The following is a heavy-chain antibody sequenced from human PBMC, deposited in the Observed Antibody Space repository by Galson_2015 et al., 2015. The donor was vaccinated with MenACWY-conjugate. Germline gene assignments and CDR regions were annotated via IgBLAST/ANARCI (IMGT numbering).Heavy chain of an antibody. Sequence: SLRLSCAGSGFNFGTYAMSWVRQAPGKGLEWVAYISDSSNTIRYADSVKGRFTISRDDAKNSLYLQMNSLRAEDTAVYYCARRDSSSWYRQYFQDWGQGTLVTVSS. CDR1: GFNFGTYA. CDR3: ARRDSSSWYRQYFQD. V-gene: IGHV3-48*01. D-gene: IGHD6-13*01. J-gene: IGHJ1*01. CDR2: ISDSSNTI.